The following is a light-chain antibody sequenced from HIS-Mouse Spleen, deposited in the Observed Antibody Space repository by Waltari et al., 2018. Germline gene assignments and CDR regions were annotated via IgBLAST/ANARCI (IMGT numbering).Light chain of an antibody. V-gene: IGLV3-21*03. Sequence: SYVLTQPPSVSVAPGKTARITCGGNNLGSHSEQWYQQKPGQAPVLVVYDDSDRPSGIPERFSGSNSGNTATLTISRVEAGDEADYYCQVWDSSSDHVVFGGGTKLTVL. CDR2: DDS. CDR3: QVWDSSSDHVV. CDR1: NLGSHS. J-gene: IGLJ2*01.